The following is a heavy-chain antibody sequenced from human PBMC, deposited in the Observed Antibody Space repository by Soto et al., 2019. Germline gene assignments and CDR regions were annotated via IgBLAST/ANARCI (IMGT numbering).Heavy chain of an antibody. V-gene: IGHV3-72*01. J-gene: IGHJ6*02. CDR2: SANKANSYTT. CDR1: GFTLSDHY. D-gene: IGHD3-10*01. Sequence: EVQLVESGGDLVQPGGSLRLSCAASGFTLSDHYVDWVRQAPGKGLEWVGRSANKANSYTTQYAAALKGRFTISRSDSENSLYLQMNSLRTEDTALYYCTRDFGGVWDQGTTVTVSS. CDR3: TRDFGGV.